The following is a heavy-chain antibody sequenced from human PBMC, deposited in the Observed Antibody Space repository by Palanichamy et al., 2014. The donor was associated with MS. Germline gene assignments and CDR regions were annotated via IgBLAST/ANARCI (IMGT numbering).Heavy chain of an antibody. J-gene: IGHJ5*02. CDR3: AREDKYYYDSSGYYSS. V-gene: IGHV4-39*01. Sequence: QVQLQESGPGLVKPSETLSLTCTVSGGSISSSSYYWGWIRQPPGKGLEWIGSIYYSGSTYYNPSLKSRVTISVDTSKNQFSLKLNSVTAADTAVYYRAREDKYYYDSSGYYSSWGQGTLVTVSS. CDR1: GGSISSSSYY. D-gene: IGHD3-22*01. CDR2: IYYSGST.